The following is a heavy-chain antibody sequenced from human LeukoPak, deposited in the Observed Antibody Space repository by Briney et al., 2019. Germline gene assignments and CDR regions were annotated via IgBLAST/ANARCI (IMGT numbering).Heavy chain of an antibody. V-gene: IGHV4-34*01. CDR2: INHSGST. CDR1: GGSFSGYY. D-gene: IGHD2-15*01. CDR3: ARAGLLPWDI. J-gene: IGHJ3*02. Sequence: SETLSLTCAVYGGSFSGYYWRWMRQPPGKGLEWIGEINHSGSTNYNPSLKSRVTISVDTSKNQFSLKLSSVTAADTAVYYCARAGLLPWDIWGQGTMVTVSS.